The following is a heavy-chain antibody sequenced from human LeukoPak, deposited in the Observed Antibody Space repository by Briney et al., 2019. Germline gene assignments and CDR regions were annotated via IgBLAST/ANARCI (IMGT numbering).Heavy chain of an antibody. Sequence: GGSLRLSCAASGFTFSNAWMSWVRQAPGKGLEWVGRIKSKTDGGTTDYAAPVKGRFTISRDDSKNTLYLQMNSLKTEDTAVYYCTTDRAQIPPFDYWGQGTLVTVSS. CDR1: GFTFSNAW. J-gene: IGHJ4*02. CDR3: TTDRAQIPPFDY. CDR2: IKSKTDGGTT. V-gene: IGHV3-15*01. D-gene: IGHD2-2*02.